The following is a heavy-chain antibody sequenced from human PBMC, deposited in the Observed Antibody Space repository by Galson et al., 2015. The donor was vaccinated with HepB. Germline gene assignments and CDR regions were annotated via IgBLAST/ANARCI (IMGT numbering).Heavy chain of an antibody. Sequence: SVKVSCKVSGYTFTSYAIGWVRQAPGQGLEWMGWISVYSGNTDYAQKLRDRVTMTADTFTGTAYMELRSLRSADTAVYYCARGGDYDLLTGYLYFDFWGQGALVTVSS. CDR2: ISVYSGNT. J-gene: IGHJ4*02. D-gene: IGHD3-9*01. CDR1: GYTFTSYA. V-gene: IGHV1-18*04. CDR3: ARGGDYDLLTGYLYFDF.